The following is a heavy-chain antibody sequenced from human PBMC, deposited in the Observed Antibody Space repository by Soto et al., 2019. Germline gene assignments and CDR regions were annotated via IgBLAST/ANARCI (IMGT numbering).Heavy chain of an antibody. J-gene: IGHJ6*02. CDR1: GFTFSSYW. Sequence: PGGSLRLSCAASGFTFSSYWMSWVRQAPGKGLEWVANIKQDGSEKYYVDSVKGRFTISRDNAKNSLYLQMNSLRAEDTAVYYCARDNPYYDFWSGYYEEYYYYYGMDVWGQGTTVTVSS. V-gene: IGHV3-7*01. D-gene: IGHD3-3*01. CDR2: IKQDGSEK. CDR3: ARDNPYYDFWSGYYEEYYYYYGMDV.